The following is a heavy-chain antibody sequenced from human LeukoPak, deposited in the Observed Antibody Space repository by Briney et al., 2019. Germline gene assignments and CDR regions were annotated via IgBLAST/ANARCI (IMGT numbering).Heavy chain of an antibody. CDR2: INHSGST. V-gene: IGHV4-34*01. D-gene: IGHD3-10*01. CDR3: ARGTTLWFGEGYYYYYGMDV. J-gene: IGHJ6*02. Sequence: PSETLSLTCAVYGGPFSGYYWSWIRQPPGKGLEWIGEINHSGSTNYNPSLKSRVTISVDTSKNQFSLKLSSVTAADTAVYYCARGTTLWFGEGYYYYYGMDVWGQGTTVTVSS. CDR1: GGPFSGYY.